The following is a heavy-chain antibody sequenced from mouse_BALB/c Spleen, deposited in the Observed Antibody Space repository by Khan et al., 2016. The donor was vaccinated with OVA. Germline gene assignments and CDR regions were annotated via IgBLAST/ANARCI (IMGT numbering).Heavy chain of an antibody. CDR1: GFSLANYG. J-gene: IGHJ4*01. CDR3: ARQPYYHYYIMDY. Sequence: VQLQESGPGLVAPSQSLSITCTISGFSLANYGVHWVRQPPGKGLEWLVVIWSDGTPTYNSALKSRLSISRDNSKSQVFLNMNSLQTDDTAMYYWARQPYYHYYIMDYWGQGTSVTVSS. CDR2: IWSDGTP. D-gene: IGHD2-10*01. V-gene: IGHV2-6-1*01.